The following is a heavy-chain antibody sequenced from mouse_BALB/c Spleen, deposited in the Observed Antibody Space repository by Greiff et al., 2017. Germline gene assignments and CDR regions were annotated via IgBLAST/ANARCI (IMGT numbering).Heavy chain of an antibody. CDR3: ARGDGYYVGAMDY. CDR1: GFNIKDTY. Sequence: EVKLQESGAELVKPGASVKLSCTASGFNIKDTYMHWVKQRPEQGLEWIGRIDPANGNTKYDPKFQGKATITADTSSNTAYLQLSSLTSEDTAVYYCARGDGYYVGAMDYWGQGTSVTVSS. V-gene: IGHV14-3*02. D-gene: IGHD2-3*01. CDR2: IDPANGNT. J-gene: IGHJ4*01.